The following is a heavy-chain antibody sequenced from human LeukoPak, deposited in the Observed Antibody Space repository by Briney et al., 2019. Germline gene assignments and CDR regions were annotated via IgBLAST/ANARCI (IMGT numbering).Heavy chain of an antibody. J-gene: IGHJ4*02. Sequence: SETLSLTCTVSGGSISSYYWSWIRQPPGKGLEWIGYIYYSGSTNHNPSLKSRFTISVEKSKNQSSLKLSSVTAADTAVYYCARHGTFFYDSSGYLPFDYWGQGTLVTVSS. D-gene: IGHD3-22*01. CDR2: IYYSGST. CDR1: GGSISSYY. V-gene: IGHV4-59*08. CDR3: ARHGTFFYDSSGYLPFDY.